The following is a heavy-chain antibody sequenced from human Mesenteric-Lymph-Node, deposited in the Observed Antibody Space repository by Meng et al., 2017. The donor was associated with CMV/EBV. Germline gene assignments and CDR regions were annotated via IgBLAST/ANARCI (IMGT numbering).Heavy chain of an antibody. J-gene: IGHJ4*02. Sequence: GESLKISCAASGFTFSSYSMNWVRQAPGKGLEWVSSISSSSSYIYYADSVTGRFTISRDNAKNSLYLQMNSLRAEDTAVYYCARGRVEGVDYWGQGTLVTVSS. D-gene: IGHD3-3*01. CDR3: ARGRVEGVDY. CDR1: GFTFSSYS. CDR2: ISSSSSYI. V-gene: IGHV3-21*01.